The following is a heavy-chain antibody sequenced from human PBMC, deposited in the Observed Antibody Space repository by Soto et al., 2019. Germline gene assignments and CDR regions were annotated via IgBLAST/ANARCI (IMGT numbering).Heavy chain of an antibody. V-gene: IGHV1-2*02. J-gene: IGHJ5*02. D-gene: IGHD3-10*01. CDR3: ARVGSHYYGPCTWFDP. Sequence: QVQLVQSASDVKKPGASVKVSCRASGYIFNDFHMHWVRQAPGQGLEWMGWIDPSNGGTNFPQKLKDRLTLTRDTAIRTVYLELSSLTSDDTAVYYCARVGSHYYGPCTWFDPWGKGTLVIVSS. CDR2: IDPSNGGT. CDR1: GYIFNDFH.